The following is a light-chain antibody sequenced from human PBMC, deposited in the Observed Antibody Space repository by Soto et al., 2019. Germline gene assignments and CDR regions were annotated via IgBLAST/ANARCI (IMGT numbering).Light chain of an antibody. CDR1: QDIGND. J-gene: IGKJ1*01. V-gene: IGKV1-6*01. Sequence: ATQMTQSPSSLSASVGDRVTITCRASQDIGNDLGWYQQKPGKAPNLLIYAASSLQSGVPSRFSGSGSGTDFTLTISSLQPEDCATYYCLHYYNYSAAFGQGSKVDIK. CDR3: LHYYNYSAA. CDR2: AAS.